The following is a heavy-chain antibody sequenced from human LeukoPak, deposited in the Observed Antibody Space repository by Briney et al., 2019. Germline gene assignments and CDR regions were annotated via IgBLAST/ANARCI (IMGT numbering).Heavy chain of an antibody. Sequence: GASVKVSCKASGYTFTNFYIHWVRRAPGQGLEWMGIISPSGGSTTYAQKFQGRVTLTRDTSTTTVYMDLSSLRSDDTAVYYCASLGTIRGGPLDGFDIWGQGTVVTVSS. J-gene: IGHJ3*02. CDR2: ISPSGGST. CDR3: ASLGTIRGGPLDGFDI. D-gene: IGHD1-7*01. CDR1: GYTFTNFY. V-gene: IGHV1-46*01.